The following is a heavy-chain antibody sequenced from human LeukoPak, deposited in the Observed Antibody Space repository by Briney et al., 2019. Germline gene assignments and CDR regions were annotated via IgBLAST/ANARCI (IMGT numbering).Heavy chain of an antibody. J-gene: IGHJ4*02. V-gene: IGHV3-7*01. Sequence: PGGSRRLSCAASGFTFSSYWMSWVRQAPGKGLEWVANIKQDGSEKYYVDSVKGRFTISRGNAKNSLYLQMNSLRAEDTAVYYCARVGRLAVAAKFDYWGQGTLVTVSS. CDR3: ARVGRLAVAAKFDY. CDR1: GFTFSSYW. D-gene: IGHD6-19*01. CDR2: IKQDGSEK.